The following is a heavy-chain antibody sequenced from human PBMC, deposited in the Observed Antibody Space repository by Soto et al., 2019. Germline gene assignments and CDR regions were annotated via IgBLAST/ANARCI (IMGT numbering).Heavy chain of an antibody. CDR1: GFTFSTYN. D-gene: IGHD5-12*01. CDR3: ARGWLRDPGMH. CDR2: SSSSSTYI. J-gene: IGHJ4*02. V-gene: IGHV3-21*01. Sequence: EVQLVESGGGLVKPGGSLKLSCAASGFTFSTYNMNWVRQAPGEGLEWVSSSSSSSTYIYYADSVKGRLTISRDNAKNSLYLQMNRLRAEDTAVYYCARGWLRDPGMHWGQGTLVTVSS.